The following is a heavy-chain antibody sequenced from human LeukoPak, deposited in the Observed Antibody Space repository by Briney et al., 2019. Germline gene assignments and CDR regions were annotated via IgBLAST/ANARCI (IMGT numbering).Heavy chain of an antibody. CDR1: GFTFYDCA. V-gene: IGHV3-9*01. J-gene: IGHJ4*02. CDR2: ISWKSGSR. CDR3: AKDISHLYGSGSSLDY. Sequence: GGSLRLSCAASGFTFYDCAMHGLPRAPGRGREWGSGISWKSGSRVYTVSVRGRFTISRDNAKNSLYLQMNSLRAEDTALYYCAKDISHLYGSGSSLDYWGQGTLVTVSS. D-gene: IGHD3-10*01.